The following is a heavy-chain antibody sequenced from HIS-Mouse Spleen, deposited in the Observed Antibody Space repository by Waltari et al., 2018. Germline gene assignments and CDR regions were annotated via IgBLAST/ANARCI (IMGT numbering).Heavy chain of an antibody. CDR2: IYYSGST. D-gene: IGHD1-26*01. V-gene: IGHV4-31*03. J-gene: IGHJ4*02. CDR1: GGSISSGGYY. CDR3: AREVGATTTGFIDY. Sequence: QVQLQESGPGLVKPSQTLSLTCTVSGGSISSGGYYWSWIRQHPGKGLEWIGYIYYSGSTYYNPSLKSRVTISVETSKNQFSLKLSSVTAADTAVYYCAREVGATTTGFIDYWGQGTLVTVSS.